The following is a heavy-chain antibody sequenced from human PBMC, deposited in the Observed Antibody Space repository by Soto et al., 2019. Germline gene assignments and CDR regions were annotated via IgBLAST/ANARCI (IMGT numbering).Heavy chain of an antibody. CDR1: GGSITRGGYY. Sequence: QVQLQESGPGLVKPSETLSLTSTVSGGSITRGGYYWSWIRQHPGKGLEWIGYIYNSGTTYYNPSLKSRVTISVDTSKNQFSPKLTSVTAADTAVYYCARDPAPWGQGTLVTVSS. J-gene: IGHJ5*02. CDR3: ARDPAP. V-gene: IGHV4-31*03. CDR2: IYNSGTT.